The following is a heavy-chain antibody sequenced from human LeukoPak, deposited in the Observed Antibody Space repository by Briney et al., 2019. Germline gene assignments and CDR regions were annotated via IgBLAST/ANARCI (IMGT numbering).Heavy chain of an antibody. CDR1: GYTFTGYY. V-gene: IGHV1-2*02. D-gene: IGHD5-18*01. Sequence: GASVKVSCKASGYTFTGYYMHWVRQAPGQGLEWMGWINPNSGGTNYAQKFQGRVTMTRDTSISTAYMELSRLRSGDTAVYYCARSWPGTAMVSSLHYDYWGQGTLVTVSS. CDR2: INPNSGGT. CDR3: ARSWPGTAMVSSLHYDY. J-gene: IGHJ4*02.